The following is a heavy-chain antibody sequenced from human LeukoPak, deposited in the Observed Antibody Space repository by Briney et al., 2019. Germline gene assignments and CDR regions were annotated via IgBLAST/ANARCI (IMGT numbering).Heavy chain of an antibody. CDR2: ISKSGGST. V-gene: IGHV3-23*01. J-gene: IGHJ4*02. CDR3: ARGVGEYTNGHFDF. D-gene: IGHD2-8*01. CDR1: GFTFSTYA. Sequence: PGGSLRLSCAASGFTFSTYAMTWVRQAPGKGLEWVSSISKSGGSTYDTGSVRGRFTTSRDNSKNTLYLQMNRLRAEDTALYYCARGVGEYTNGHFDFWGQGTLVTVSS.